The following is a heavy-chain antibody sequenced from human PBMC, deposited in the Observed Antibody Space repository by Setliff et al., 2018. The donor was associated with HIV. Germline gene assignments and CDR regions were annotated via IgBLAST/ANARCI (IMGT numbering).Heavy chain of an antibody. CDR3: AREGITGTTLHPY. D-gene: IGHD1-7*01. CDR1: GFTFSGYE. J-gene: IGHJ4*02. CDR2: ISSSGSTI. V-gene: IGHV3-48*03. Sequence: GGSLRLSCAASGFTFSGYEMNWVRQAPGKGLEWVSHISSSGSTIYYADSVKGRFTISRDNAKNSLFLQMNSLRAEDTAVYYCAREGITGTTLHPYWGQGTLVTVSS.